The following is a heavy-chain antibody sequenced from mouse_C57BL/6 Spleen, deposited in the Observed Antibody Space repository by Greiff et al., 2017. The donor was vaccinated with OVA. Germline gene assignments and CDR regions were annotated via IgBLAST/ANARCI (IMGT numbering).Heavy chain of an antibody. CDR2: ISSGGDYI. D-gene: IGHD2-4*01. CDR3: TRDPYDYDDYAMDY. J-gene: IGHJ4*01. CDR1: GFTFSSYA. Sequence: DVMLVESGEGLVKPGGSLKLSCAASGFTFSSYAMSWVRQTPEKRLEWVAYISSGGDYIYYADTVKGRFTISRDNARNTLYLQMSSLKSEDTAMYYCTRDPYDYDDYAMDYWGQGTSVTVSS. V-gene: IGHV5-9-1*02.